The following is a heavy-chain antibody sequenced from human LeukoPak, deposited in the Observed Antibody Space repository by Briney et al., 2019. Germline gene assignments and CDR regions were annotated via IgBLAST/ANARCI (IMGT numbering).Heavy chain of an antibody. CDR2: ISTDGSST. J-gene: IGHJ4*02. V-gene: IGHV3-74*01. CDR3: ARVSGSSLTHYFDY. CDR1: GFTFSSYW. Sequence: GGSLRLSCTASGFTFSSYWMHWVRQAPGKGLVWVSRISTDGSSTSYADSVKGRFTISRDNARNSLHLQMNSLRAEDTAVYYCARVSGSSLTHYFDYWGQGTLVTVSS. D-gene: IGHD1-26*01.